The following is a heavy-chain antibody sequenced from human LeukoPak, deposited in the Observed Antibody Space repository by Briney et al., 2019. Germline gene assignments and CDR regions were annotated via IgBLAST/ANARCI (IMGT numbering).Heavy chain of an antibody. CDR1: GGSISSYY. CDR3: ARGGSSTSWGWFDP. J-gene: IGHJ5*02. CDR2: IYYSGST. D-gene: IGHD2-2*01. Sequence: PSETLSLTCTVSGGSISSYYWSWIRQPPGKGLEWIGYIYYSGSTNYNPSLKSRVTISVDTSKNQFSLKLSSVTAADTAVYYCARGGSSTSWGWFDPWGQGTLVTVSS. V-gene: IGHV4-59*01.